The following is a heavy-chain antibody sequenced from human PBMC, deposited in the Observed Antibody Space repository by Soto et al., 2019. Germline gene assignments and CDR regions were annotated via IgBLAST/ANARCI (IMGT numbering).Heavy chain of an antibody. CDR2: ISYDGSNK. J-gene: IGHJ6*02. D-gene: IGHD6-19*01. CDR3: AKDSEQWMVYWYYYYYGMDV. Sequence: XESLRLSCAASGFTFSSYGMHWVRQAPGKGLEWVAVISYDGSNKYYADSVKGRFTISRDNSKNTLYLQMNSLRAEDTAVYYCAKDSEQWMVYWYYYYYGMDVWGQGTTVTVSS. V-gene: IGHV3-30*18. CDR1: GFTFSSYG.